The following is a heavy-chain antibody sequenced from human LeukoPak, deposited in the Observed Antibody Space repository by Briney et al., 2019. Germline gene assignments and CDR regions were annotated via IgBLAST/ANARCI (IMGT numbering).Heavy chain of an antibody. CDR2: IYYSGST. CDR1: GGSISSYY. D-gene: IGHD5-24*01. CDR3: ARWLQLPNAFDI. V-gene: IGHV4-59*01. J-gene: IGHJ3*02. Sequence: SETLSLTCTVSGGSISSYYWSWIRQPPGKGLEWIGYIYYSGSTNYNPSLKSRVTISVDTSKNQFSLKLSSVTAADTAVYYCARWLQLPNAFDIWGQGTMVTVSS.